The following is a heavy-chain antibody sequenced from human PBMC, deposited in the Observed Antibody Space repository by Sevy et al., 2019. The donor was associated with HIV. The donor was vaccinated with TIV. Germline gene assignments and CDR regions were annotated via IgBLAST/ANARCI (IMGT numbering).Heavy chain of an antibody. J-gene: IGHJ4*02. V-gene: IGHV3-21*01. Sequence: GGSQRLSCAASGFTFSTYSMNWVRQAPGKGLEWVSSISSGSSYIYYADSVKGRFTISRDNAKNSLYLQMNSLRAEDTAVYYCARVWYNYGTNDYWGQGTLVTVSS. CDR3: ARVWYNYGTNDY. CDR1: GFTFSTYS. D-gene: IGHD3-10*01. CDR2: ISSGSSYI.